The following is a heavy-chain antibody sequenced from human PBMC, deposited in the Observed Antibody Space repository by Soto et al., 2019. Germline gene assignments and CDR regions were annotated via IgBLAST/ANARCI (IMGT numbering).Heavy chain of an antibody. CDR1: GDSVSSTIAA. CDR2: TYYRSKWYS. V-gene: IGHV6-1*01. CDR3: ARGSYYSGWV. Sequence: QTLSLTCAISGDSVSSTIAAWSWIRQSPSRGLEWLGRTYYRSKWYSDYAVSVKSRITINPDTSKNQFSLQLNSVTPEDTAVYYCARGSYYSGWVWGQGTLVTVSS. J-gene: IGHJ4*02. D-gene: IGHD6-19*01.